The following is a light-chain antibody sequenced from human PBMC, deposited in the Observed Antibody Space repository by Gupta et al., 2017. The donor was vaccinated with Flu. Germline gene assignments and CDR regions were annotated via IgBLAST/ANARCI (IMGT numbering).Light chain of an antibody. V-gene: IGKV3-11*01. J-gene: IGKJ1*01. CDR2: DAS. Sequence: EIVLTQSPATLSLSPGERATLSCRASQSVSSYLAGYQQKPGQAPRLLIYDASNRGTGIPARFSGSGSGTDXTLTISXREQEDFAVYYCQQHSNWPPWTFGXGTKVEIK. CDR3: QQHSNWPPWT. CDR1: QSVSSY.